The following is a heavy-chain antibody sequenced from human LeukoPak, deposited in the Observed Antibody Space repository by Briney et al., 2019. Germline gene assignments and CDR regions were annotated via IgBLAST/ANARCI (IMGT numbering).Heavy chain of an antibody. CDR3: ARDIVLGAIIHCRRQHAMYFLR. V-gene: IGHV1-18*01. CDR1: SYSLTSLG. J-gene: IGHJ1*01. D-gene: IGHD3-10*01. Sequence: APVKVSCKASSYSLTSLGIRWVRQAPGQGHEGMGWINTYNGNTKYAQNLQGRVTMTTDTSTRTAYMEVRSLTSDDTAIYYCARDIVLGAIIHCRRQHAMYFLRWGQGTLVTVST. CDR2: INTYNGNT.